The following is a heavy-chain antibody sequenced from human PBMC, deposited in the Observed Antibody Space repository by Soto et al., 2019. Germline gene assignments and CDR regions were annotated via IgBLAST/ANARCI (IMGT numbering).Heavy chain of an antibody. D-gene: IGHD6-13*01. V-gene: IGHV1-46*01. CDR2: INPSGGDT. Sequence: ASVKVSCKTSGYTFTRHYIHWVRQAPGQGLEWMGIINPSGGDTSYTLNFQGRVTMTRDTSTNTVYMEVNSLKSEDTAMYYCARENYSNTWALDYWGQGTLVTVSS. J-gene: IGHJ4*02. CDR1: GYTFTRHY. CDR3: ARENYSNTWALDY.